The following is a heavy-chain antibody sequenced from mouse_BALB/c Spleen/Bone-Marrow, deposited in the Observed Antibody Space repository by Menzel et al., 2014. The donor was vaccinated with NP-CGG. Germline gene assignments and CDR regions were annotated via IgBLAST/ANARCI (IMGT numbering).Heavy chain of an antibody. D-gene: IGHD2-4*01. Sequence: LQQSGSELVRPGASVKLSCKASGYTFTSYWMHWVKQRPGQGLGWIGNIYPGSGSTNYDEKFKSKATLTVDTSSSTAYMQLSSLTSEDSAVYYCTKGLPSAYWGQGTLVTVSA. J-gene: IGHJ3*01. V-gene: IGHV1S22*01. CDR1: GYTFTSYW. CDR3: TKGLPSAY. CDR2: IYPGSGST.